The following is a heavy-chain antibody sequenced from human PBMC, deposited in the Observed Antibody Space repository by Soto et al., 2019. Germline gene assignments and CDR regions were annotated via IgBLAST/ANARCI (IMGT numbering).Heavy chain of an antibody. CDR3: ARVDSSGYYRD. CDR1: GGSFSGYY. Sequence: QVQLQQWGAGLLKPSETLSLTCAVSGGSFSGYYWSWIRQPPGKGLEWIGEINHSGSTNYNPSLKSRVTISVDTSKNQFSLKLSSVTAADTAVYYCARVDSSGYYRDWGQGTLVTVSS. CDR2: INHSGST. V-gene: IGHV4-34*01. J-gene: IGHJ4*02. D-gene: IGHD3-22*01.